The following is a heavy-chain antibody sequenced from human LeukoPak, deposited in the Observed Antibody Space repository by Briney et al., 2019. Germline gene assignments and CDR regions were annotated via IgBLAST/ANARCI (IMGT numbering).Heavy chain of an antibody. CDR3: ARDYYGSGSYFGDW. CDR2: ISYDGSDK. J-gene: IGHJ4*02. V-gene: IGHV3-30*03. CDR1: GLTFSGYG. Sequence: PGGSLRLSCAASGLTFSGYGIHWVRQAPGKGLEWVAVISYDGSDKYYADSVKGRFTISRDNSKNTLYLQMNSLRAEDTAVYYCARDYYGSGSYFGDWWGQGTLVTVSS. D-gene: IGHD3-10*01.